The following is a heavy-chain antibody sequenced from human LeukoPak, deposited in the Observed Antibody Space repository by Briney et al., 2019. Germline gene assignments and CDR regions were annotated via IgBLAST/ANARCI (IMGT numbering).Heavy chain of an antibody. CDR3: ARDSGVASPLDY. CDR1: GGSISSYY. D-gene: IGHD3-10*01. J-gene: IGHJ4*02. CDR2: IYYSGST. Sequence: SETLSLTCTVSGGSISSYYWSWIRQPPGKGLEWIGYIYYSGSTNYNPSLKSRVTISVDTSKNQFSLKLNSVTAADTAVYYCARDSGVASPLDYWGQETLVTVSS. V-gene: IGHV4-59*01.